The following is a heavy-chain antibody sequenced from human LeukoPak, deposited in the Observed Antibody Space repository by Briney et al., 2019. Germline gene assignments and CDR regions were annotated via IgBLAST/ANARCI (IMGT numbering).Heavy chain of an antibody. J-gene: IGHJ5*02. V-gene: IGHV1-18*04. D-gene: IGHD3-9*01. CDR1: GYIYTCYG. CDR2: ISDYNGNT. Sequence: GASLKVSRKPSGYIYTCYGICRLRQAPGQALEWMGWISDYNGNTNYAQKLQGRVTMTTDTSTSTAYMELRSLRSDDTAVYYCARDLNYDILTGRRHMFDPWGQGTLVTVSS. CDR3: ARDLNYDILTGRRHMFDP.